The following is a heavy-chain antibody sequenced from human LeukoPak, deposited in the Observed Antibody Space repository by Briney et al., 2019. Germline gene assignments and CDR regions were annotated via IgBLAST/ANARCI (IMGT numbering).Heavy chain of an antibody. Sequence: PSETLSLTCAVYGGSFSGYYWSWIRQHPGKGLEWIGYIYYSGSTYYNPSLKSRVTISVDTSKNQFSLKLSSVTAADTAVYYCARGHYHYGSGSQNWFDPWGQGNLVTVSS. CDR2: IYYSGST. CDR1: GGSFSGYY. D-gene: IGHD3-10*01. J-gene: IGHJ5*02. CDR3: ARGHYHYGSGSQNWFDP. V-gene: IGHV4-31*11.